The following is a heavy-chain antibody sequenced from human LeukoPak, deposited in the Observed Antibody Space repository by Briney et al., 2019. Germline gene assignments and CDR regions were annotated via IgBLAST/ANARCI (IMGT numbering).Heavy chain of an antibody. CDR1: GYTFTGYY. J-gene: IGHJ4*02. V-gene: IGHV1-2*02. CDR2: INPNSGGT. CDR3: ARTVAGYDYFDY. D-gene: IGHD6-19*01. Sequence: ASVKVSCKASGYTFTGYYMHWVRQAPGQGLEWMGWINPNSGGTNYAQRFQGRVTMTRDTSISTAYMELSRLRSDDTAVYYCARTVAGYDYFDYWGQGTLVTVSS.